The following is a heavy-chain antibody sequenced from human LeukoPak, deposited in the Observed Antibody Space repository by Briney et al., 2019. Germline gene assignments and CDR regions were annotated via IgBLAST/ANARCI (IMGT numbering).Heavy chain of an antibody. CDR3: AKDREYSSSFDAFDI. D-gene: IGHD6-6*01. V-gene: IGHV3-23*01. CDR2: ISGSGGST. J-gene: IGHJ3*02. Sequence: GGSLRLSCTASGFTFSSYTMSWVRQAPGKGLEWVSAISGSGGSTYYADSVKGRFTISRDNSKNTLYLQMNSLRAEDTAVYYCAKDREYSSSFDAFDIWGQGTMVTVSS. CDR1: GFTFSSYT.